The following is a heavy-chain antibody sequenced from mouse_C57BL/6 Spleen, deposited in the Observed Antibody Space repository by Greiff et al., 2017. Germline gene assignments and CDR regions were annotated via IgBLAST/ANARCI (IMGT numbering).Heavy chain of an antibody. CDR3: ARPPYYCGRSPFAY. D-gene: IGHD1-1*01. CDR1: GYAFSSYW. J-gene: IGHJ3*01. V-gene: IGHV1-80*01. CDR2: IYPGDGDT. Sequence: VQLQQSGAELAKPGASVKMSCKASGYAFSSYWMSWVKQRPGKGLEWIGQIYPGDGDTNYNGKFKGKATLTADKSSSTAYMKLSSLTSEDSAVYFCARPPYYCGRSPFAYWGQGTLVTVSA.